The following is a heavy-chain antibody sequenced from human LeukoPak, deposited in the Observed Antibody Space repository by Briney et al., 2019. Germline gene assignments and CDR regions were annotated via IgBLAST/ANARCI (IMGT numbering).Heavy chain of an antibody. CDR2: INSDGRST. CDR1: GFTFSDYW. CDR3: ARVLRDGYNLYFDY. Sequence: PGGSLRLSCEASGFTFSDYWMHWVRQAPGKGLVWVSRINSDGRSTTYADSVKGRFTVSRDNAKNTLYLQMNSLRAEDTAVYYCARVLRDGYNLYFDYWGQGTLVTVSS. J-gene: IGHJ4*02. D-gene: IGHD5-24*01. V-gene: IGHV3-74*01.